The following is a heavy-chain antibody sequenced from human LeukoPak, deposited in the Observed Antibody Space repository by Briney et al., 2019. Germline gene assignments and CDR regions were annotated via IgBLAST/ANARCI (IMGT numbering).Heavy chain of an antibody. J-gene: IGHJ3*02. D-gene: IGHD2-21*02. CDR3: ARSGGDVDAFDI. V-gene: IGHV1-69*06. CDR1: GGTFSSYA. CDR2: IIPIFGTA. Sequence: SAKVSCKASGGTFSSYAISWVRQAPGQGLEWMGGIIPIFGTANYAQKFQGRVTITADTSTSTAYMELSSLRSEDTAVYYCARSGGDVDAFDIWGQGTMVTVSS.